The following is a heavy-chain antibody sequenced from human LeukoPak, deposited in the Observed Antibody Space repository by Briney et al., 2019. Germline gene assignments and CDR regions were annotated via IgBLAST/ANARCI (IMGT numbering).Heavy chain of an antibody. CDR2: VNLSGGA. CDR1: GGSFSGFY. CDR3: ASGVGYLFPTN. J-gene: IGHJ4*02. V-gene: IGHV4-34*01. D-gene: IGHD5-18*01. Sequence: SETLSLTCAIYGGSFSGFYWSWIRQPPGTWLEWIGEVNLSGGAFYNPSLKSRVTISIDTSKQQFFLKLRSVAAADTAHYYCASGVGYLFPTNWGQGTLVTVSS.